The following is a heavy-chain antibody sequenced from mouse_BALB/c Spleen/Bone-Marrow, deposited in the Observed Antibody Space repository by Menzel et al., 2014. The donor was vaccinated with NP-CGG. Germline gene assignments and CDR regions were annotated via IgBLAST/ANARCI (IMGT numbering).Heavy chain of an antibody. D-gene: IGHD2-4*01. CDR2: IWGGGST. CDR1: GFSLTDCG. Sequence: VKLVESGPGLVAPSQSLSITCTVSGFSLTDCGVSWIRQPPGKGLEWLGVIWGGGSTYYNSALKSRLSISKDNSKSQVFLKMNSPQTDDTAMYYCARIYFDFDGFAYWGQGTLVTVSA. J-gene: IGHJ3*01. CDR3: ARIYFDFDGFAY. V-gene: IGHV2-6-5*01.